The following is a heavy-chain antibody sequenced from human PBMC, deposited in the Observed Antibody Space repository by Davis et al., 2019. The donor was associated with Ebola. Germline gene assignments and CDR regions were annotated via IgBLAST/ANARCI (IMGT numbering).Heavy chain of an antibody. V-gene: IGHV3-7*03. D-gene: IGHD2-2*01. CDR1: GFTFSSYL. J-gene: IGHJ6*02. Sequence: GESLKISCAASGFTFSSYLMSWVRQAPGKGLEWVANIKQDGSEKYYVDSVKGRFTISRDNAKNSLYLQMNSLRAEDTAVYYCARHGVVGYYYGMDVWGQGTTVTVSS. CDR3: ARHGVVGYYYGMDV. CDR2: IKQDGSEK.